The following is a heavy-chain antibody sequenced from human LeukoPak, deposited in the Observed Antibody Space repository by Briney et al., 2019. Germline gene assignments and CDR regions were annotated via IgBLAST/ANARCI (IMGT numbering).Heavy chain of an antibody. D-gene: IGHD6-13*01. Sequence: SETLSLTCAVSGFSISSGYYWGWIRQPPGKGLEWIRSIYHSGSTYYNPSLKSRVTISVDTSKNQFSLKLSSVTAADTAVYYCARYSSLYGDAFDIWGQGTMVIVSS. CDR3: ARYSSLYGDAFDI. J-gene: IGHJ3*02. V-gene: IGHV4-38-2*01. CDR1: GFSISSGYY. CDR2: IYHSGST.